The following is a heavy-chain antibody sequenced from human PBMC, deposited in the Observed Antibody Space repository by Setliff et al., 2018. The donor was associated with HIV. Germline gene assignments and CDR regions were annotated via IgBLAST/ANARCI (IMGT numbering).Heavy chain of an antibody. V-gene: IGHV3-23*03. CDR3: VRGVSPSI. CDR1: GFTFSTYA. J-gene: IGHJ4*02. CDR2: IYSGGST. D-gene: IGHD3-10*01. Sequence: GGSLRLSCAASGFTFSTYAMSWFRQAPGKGLEWVSVIYSGGSTYYADFVKGRFTISRDNSKNSLYLQMNSLTSEDTAMYYCVRGVSPSIWGLGTLVTVSS.